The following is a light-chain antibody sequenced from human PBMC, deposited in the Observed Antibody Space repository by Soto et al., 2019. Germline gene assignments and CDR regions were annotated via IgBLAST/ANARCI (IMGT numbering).Light chain of an antibody. CDR1: QSISSW. J-gene: IGKJ4*01. CDR2: KAS. V-gene: IGKV1-5*03. Sequence: DIQMTQSPSTLSASVGDRVTITCRASQSISSWLAWYQQKPEKAPKVLIYKASSLESGVPSRFSGSGSGTEFTLTISSLQPDDFATYYCQQYNSHPLTFGGGTKVDIK. CDR3: QQYNSHPLT.